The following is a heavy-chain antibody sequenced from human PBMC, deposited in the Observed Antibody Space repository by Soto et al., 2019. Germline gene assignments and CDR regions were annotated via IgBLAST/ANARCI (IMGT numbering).Heavy chain of an antibody. J-gene: IGHJ4*02. D-gene: IGHD3-22*01. Sequence: EVQLLESGGGLVQPGGSLRLSCAASGFTFSSYAMSWVRQAPGKGLEWVSAISGSGGSTYYADSVKGRFTISRDNSKNTLYLQMNSLRAEDTAVYYCAKEVTYYYDSSGYQKSGDFDYWGQGTLVTVSS. CDR3: AKEVTYYYDSSGYQKSGDFDY. CDR2: ISGSGGST. V-gene: IGHV3-23*01. CDR1: GFTFSSYA.